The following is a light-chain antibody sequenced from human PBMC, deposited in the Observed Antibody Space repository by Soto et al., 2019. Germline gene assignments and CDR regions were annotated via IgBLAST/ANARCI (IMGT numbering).Light chain of an antibody. V-gene: IGLV2-14*01. CDR2: EVS. CDR1: SSDVGGHDY. Sequence: QSVLTQPASVSGSPGQSITISCTGTSSDVGGHDYVSWYQQHPGKAPKLIIFEVSYRPSGISNRFSGSKSGNTASLTISGLQAEDEADYYCSSYSSTTLLFGAGTKV. CDR3: SSYSSTTLL. J-gene: IGLJ1*01.